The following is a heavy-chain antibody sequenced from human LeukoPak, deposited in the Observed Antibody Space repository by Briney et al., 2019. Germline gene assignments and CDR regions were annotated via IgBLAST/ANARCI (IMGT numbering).Heavy chain of an antibody. V-gene: IGHV1-2*06. Sequence: ASVKVSCKASGYTFTGYYMHWVRLAPGQGLEWMGRINPNSGGTNYAQKFQGRVTMTRDTSISTAYMELSRLRSDDTAVYYCARVGDGYNNFDYWGQGTLVTVSS. CDR3: ARVGDGYNNFDY. J-gene: IGHJ4*02. CDR2: INPNSGGT. CDR1: GYTFTGYY. D-gene: IGHD5-24*01.